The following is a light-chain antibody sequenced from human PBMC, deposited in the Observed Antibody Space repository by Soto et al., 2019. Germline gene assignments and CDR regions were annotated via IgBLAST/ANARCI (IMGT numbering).Light chain of an antibody. Sequence: DIQMTQSPSSLSASVGDRVTIACRASQNINDYLYWYQQRPGKAPNLLIYAASSFQSGVPSRFSGSRAARDYTLTINSLQLEDFAAYYCQHNYSPSITFGGGTKVEIK. V-gene: IGKV1-39*01. J-gene: IGKJ4*01. CDR1: QNINDY. CDR2: AAS. CDR3: QHNYSPSIT.